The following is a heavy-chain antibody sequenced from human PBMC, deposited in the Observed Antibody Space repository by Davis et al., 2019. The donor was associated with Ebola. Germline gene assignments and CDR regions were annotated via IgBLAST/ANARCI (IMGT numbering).Heavy chain of an antibody. Sequence: ASVKVSCKASGYTFTSYAMHWVRQAPGQRLEWMGWSNAGNGNTKYSQEFQGRVTITRDTSTSTAYMELRSLRSDDTAVYYCARAKGNNWENDYWGQGTLVTVSS. CDR2: SNAGNGNT. D-gene: IGHD1-1*01. V-gene: IGHV1-3*02. J-gene: IGHJ4*02. CDR3: ARAKGNNWENDY. CDR1: GYTFTSYA.